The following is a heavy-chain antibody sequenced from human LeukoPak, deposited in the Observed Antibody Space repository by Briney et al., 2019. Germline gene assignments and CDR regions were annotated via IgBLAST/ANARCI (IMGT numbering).Heavy chain of an antibody. CDR1: GFTFSNYA. D-gene: IGHD2-15*01. V-gene: IGHV3-23*01. CDR2: ISGSGGST. Sequence: GGSLRLSCVASGFTFSNYAMSWVRQAPGKGLEWVSAISGSGGSTYYADSVKGRFTISRDNSKNTLYLQMNSLRAEDTAVYYCAKDLVGIVVVVAATGAFDIWGQGTMVTVSS. J-gene: IGHJ3*02. CDR3: AKDLVGIVVVVAATGAFDI.